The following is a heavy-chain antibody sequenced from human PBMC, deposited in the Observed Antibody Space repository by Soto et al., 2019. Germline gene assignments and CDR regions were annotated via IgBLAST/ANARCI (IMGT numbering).Heavy chain of an antibody. CDR3: ARVDFWSGPNDYGMDV. Sequence: GGSLRLSCAASGFTFSSYSMNWVRQAPGKGLEWVSYISSSSTIYYADSVKGRFTISRDNAKNSLYLQMNSLRDEDTAVYYCARVDFWSGPNDYGMDVWGQGTTVTVSS. CDR1: GFTFSSYS. D-gene: IGHD3-3*01. V-gene: IGHV3-48*02. J-gene: IGHJ6*02. CDR2: ISSSSTI.